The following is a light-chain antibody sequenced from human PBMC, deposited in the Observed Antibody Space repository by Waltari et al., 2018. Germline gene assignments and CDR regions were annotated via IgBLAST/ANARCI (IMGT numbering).Light chain of an antibody. Sequence: IQLTQSPSSLSASVGDRVTITCRASQGINNYLVWYQQKPGKATNVLIYAASTLESGVPSRFSGSGSGADFTLTISSLQPEDFATYYCQQLKDYPITFGQGTRLEIK. V-gene: IGKV1-9*01. CDR3: QQLKDYPIT. CDR1: QGINNY. J-gene: IGKJ5*01. CDR2: AAS.